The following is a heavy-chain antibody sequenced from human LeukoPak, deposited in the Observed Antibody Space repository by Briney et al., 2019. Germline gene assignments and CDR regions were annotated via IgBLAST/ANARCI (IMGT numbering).Heavy chain of an antibody. D-gene: IGHD3-22*01. Sequence: GRSLRLSCAASGFTFSSYAMHWVRQAPGKGLEWVAVISYDGSNKYYADSVKGRFTISRDNSKNTLYLQMNSLRAEDTAVYYCARASHYYDSSGYGKFDYWGQGTLVTVSS. V-gene: IGHV3-30*04. CDR1: GFTFSSYA. CDR3: ARASHYYDSSGYGKFDY. CDR2: ISYDGSNK. J-gene: IGHJ4*02.